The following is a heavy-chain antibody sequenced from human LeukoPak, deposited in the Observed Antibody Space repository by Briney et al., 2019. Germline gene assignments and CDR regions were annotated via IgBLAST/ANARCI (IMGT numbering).Heavy chain of an antibody. D-gene: IGHD1-1*01. V-gene: IGHV1-2*02. CDR1: GYTFTCYY. CDR3: AKNLGWNDVYYYYYMDV. CDR2: INPNSGGT. Sequence: GASVKVSCKASGYTFTCYYMHWVRQAPGQGLEWMGWINPNSGGTNYAQKFQGRVTMTRDTSISTAYMELSRLRSDDTAVYYCAKNLGWNDVYYYYYMDVWGKGTTVTISS. J-gene: IGHJ6*03.